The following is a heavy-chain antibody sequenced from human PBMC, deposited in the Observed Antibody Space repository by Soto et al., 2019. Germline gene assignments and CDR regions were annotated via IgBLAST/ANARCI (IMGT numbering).Heavy chain of an antibody. V-gene: IGHV1-18*01. CDR2: ISAYNGNT. CDR1: GYTFTSYF. Sequence: QVQLVQSGAEVKKPGASVKVSCKASGYTFTSYFISWVRQDPGQGLEWMGWISAYNGNTNYAQKLQGRVTMTTDTTTSTASRELRSLRSDDTAVYYCARDDPPAHYWGQGTLVTFSS. J-gene: IGHJ4*02. CDR3: ARDDPPAHY.